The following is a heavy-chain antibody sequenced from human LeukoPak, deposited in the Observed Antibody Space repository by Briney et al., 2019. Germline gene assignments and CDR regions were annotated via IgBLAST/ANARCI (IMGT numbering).Heavy chain of an antibody. Sequence: ASVKVSCKASGYTFTSYGISCVRQAPGQGLEWMGWISTYNGNTNYAQKLQGRVTMTTDTSTSTAYMELRRLRSDDTAVYYCARDLGRYCSGGSCHYYSYYMDVWGKGTTVTVSS. CDR2: ISTYNGNT. CDR3: ARDLGRYCSGGSCHYYSYYMDV. D-gene: IGHD2-15*01. V-gene: IGHV1-18*01. CDR1: GYTFTSYG. J-gene: IGHJ6*03.